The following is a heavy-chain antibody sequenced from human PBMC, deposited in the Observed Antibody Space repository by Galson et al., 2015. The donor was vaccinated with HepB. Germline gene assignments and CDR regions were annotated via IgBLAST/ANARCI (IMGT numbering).Heavy chain of an antibody. J-gene: IGHJ6*02. CDR1: GGTFSSYA. V-gene: IGHV1-69*13. D-gene: IGHD4-17*01. CDR2: IIPIFGTA. CDR3: ARDLGYGDSTSYYYYGMDV. Sequence: SVKVSCKASGGTFSSYAISWVRQAPGQGLEWMGGIIPIFGTANYAQKFQGRVTITADESTSTAYMELSSLRSEDTAVYYCARDLGYGDSTSYYYYGMDVWGQGTTVTVSS.